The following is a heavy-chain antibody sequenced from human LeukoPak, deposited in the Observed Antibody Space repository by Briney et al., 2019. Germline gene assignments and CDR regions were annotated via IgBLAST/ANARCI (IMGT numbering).Heavy chain of an antibody. CDR1: GGSISSYY. CDR2: IYYSGST. J-gene: IGHJ4*02. D-gene: IGHD3-22*01. Sequence: PSETLSLTCTVSGGSISSYYWSWIRQPPGKGLEWIGYIYYSGSTNYNPSLKSRVTISVDTSKNQFSLKLSSVTAADTAGYYCASYYYDSSGSFDYWGQGTLVTVSS. CDR3: ASYYYDSSGSFDY. V-gene: IGHV4-59*08.